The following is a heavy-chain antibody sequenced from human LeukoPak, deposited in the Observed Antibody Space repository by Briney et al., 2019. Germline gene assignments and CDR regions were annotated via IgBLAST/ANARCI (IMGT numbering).Heavy chain of an antibody. J-gene: IGHJ4*02. Sequence: PSETLSLTCTVSGGSISSSSCYWGWIRQPPGKGLEWIGSIYYSGSTYYNPSLKSRVTISVDTSKNQFSLKLSSVTAADTAVYYCASLYGEQFDYWGQGTMVTVSS. D-gene: IGHD1/OR15-1a*01. CDR2: IYYSGST. CDR3: ASLYGEQFDY. CDR1: GGSISSSSCY. V-gene: IGHV4-39*01.